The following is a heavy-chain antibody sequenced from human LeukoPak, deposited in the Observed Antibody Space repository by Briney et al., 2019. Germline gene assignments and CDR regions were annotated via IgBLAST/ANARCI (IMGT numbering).Heavy chain of an antibody. CDR1: GGSISSYY. V-gene: IGHV4-59*12. CDR3: ARVRCSGGSCPYYYYYYYMDV. J-gene: IGHJ6*03. D-gene: IGHD2-15*01. Sequence: NSSETLSLTCTVSGGSISSYYWSWIRQPPGKALECIGYISYGGSTNYNPSLQSRVTISIDTSKNQFSLKLRFVTAADTAVYYCARVRCSGGSCPYYYYYYYMDVWGKGTTVTVSS. CDR2: ISYGGST.